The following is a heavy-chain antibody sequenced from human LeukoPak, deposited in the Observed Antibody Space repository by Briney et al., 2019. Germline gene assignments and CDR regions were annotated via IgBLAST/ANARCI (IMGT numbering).Heavy chain of an antibody. J-gene: IGHJ3*02. Sequence: SETLSLTCTVSGRSISSYYWSWIRQPPGKGLEWIGYIYYSGGPNYSPSLKRRVTISVDTSKNQFSLKLSSVTAADTAVYYCARGGYYYDSSGYWGAFDIWGQGTMVTVSS. D-gene: IGHD3-22*01. CDR1: GRSISSYY. CDR3: ARGGYYYDSSGYWGAFDI. CDR2: IYYSGGP. V-gene: IGHV4-59*01.